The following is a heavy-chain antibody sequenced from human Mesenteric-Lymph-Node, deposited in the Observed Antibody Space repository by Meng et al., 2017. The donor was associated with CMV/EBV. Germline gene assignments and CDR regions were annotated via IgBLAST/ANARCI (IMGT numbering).Heavy chain of an antibody. D-gene: IGHD5-12*01. V-gene: IGHV3-23*01. J-gene: IGHJ4*02. CDR3: AKGVGYSGYDRYYFDY. CDR2: ISTSGGST. Sequence: SGFTFSSYAMSWVRQAPGKGLEWVSLISTSGGSTYYADSVKGRFTISRDNSKNTLYLQMNSLRAEDTAIYYCAKGVGYSGYDRYYFDYWGQGTLVTVSS. CDR1: GFTFSSYA.